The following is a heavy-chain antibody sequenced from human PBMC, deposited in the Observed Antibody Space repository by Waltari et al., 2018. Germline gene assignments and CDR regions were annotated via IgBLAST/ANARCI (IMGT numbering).Heavy chain of an antibody. Sequence: EVQLVESGGGLMQPGGSLRLSCAASGFTVSSNAMTWVRQAPRKVLECVSIISSDGTTYYADSVKGRFTISRDNSKNTLYLQMNSLRAEDTAVYYCAKAAYNGYGAGFDPWGQGTLVTVSS. D-gene: IGHD5-18*01. V-gene: IGHV3-53*01. CDR1: GFTVSSNA. CDR3: AKAAYNGYGAGFDP. CDR2: ISSDGTT. J-gene: IGHJ5*02.